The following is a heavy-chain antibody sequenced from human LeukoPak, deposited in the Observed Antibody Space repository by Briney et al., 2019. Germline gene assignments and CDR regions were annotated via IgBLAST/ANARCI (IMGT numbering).Heavy chain of an antibody. J-gene: IGHJ6*04. V-gene: IGHV3-11*04. CDR3: ARDGHITMVRGVPFF. CDR1: GFTFSDYY. Sequence: GGSLRLSCAASGFTFSDYYMSWIRQAPGKELEWVSYISSSGSTIYYADSVKGRFTISRDNAKNSLYLQMNSLRAEDTAVYYCARDGHITMVRGVPFFWGKGTTVTVSS. CDR2: ISSSGSTI. D-gene: IGHD3-10*01.